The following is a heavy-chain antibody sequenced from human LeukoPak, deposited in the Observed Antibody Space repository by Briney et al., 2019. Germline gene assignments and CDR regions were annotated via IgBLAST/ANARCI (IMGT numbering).Heavy chain of an antibody. CDR3: ARNRHYDFWSGRSDAFDI. J-gene: IGHJ3*02. CDR1: GGTFSSYA. CDR2: IIPIFGTA. Sequence: SVKVSCKASGGTFSSYAISWVRQAPGQGLEWMGGIIPIFGTANYAQKFQGRVTITTDESTSTAYMGLSSLRSEDTAVYYCARNRHYDFWSGRSDAFDIWGQGTMATVSS. D-gene: IGHD3-3*01. V-gene: IGHV1-69*05.